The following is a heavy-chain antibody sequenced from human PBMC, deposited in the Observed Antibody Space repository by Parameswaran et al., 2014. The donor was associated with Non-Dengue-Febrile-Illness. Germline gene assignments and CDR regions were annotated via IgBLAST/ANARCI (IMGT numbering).Heavy chain of an antibody. D-gene: IGHD2-15*01. J-gene: IGHJ4*02. Sequence: GGSLRLSCKGSGYSFTSYWIGWVRQMPGKGLEWMGIIYPGDSDTRYSPSFQGQVTISADKSISTAYLQWSSLKASDTAMYYCARKYCSGGSCTHFDYWGQGTLVTVSS. V-gene: IGHV5-51*01. CDR2: IYPGDSDT. CDR3: ARKYCSGGSCTHFDY. CDR1: GYSFTSYW.